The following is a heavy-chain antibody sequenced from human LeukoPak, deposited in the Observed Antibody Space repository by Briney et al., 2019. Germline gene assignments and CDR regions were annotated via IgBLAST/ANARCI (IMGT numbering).Heavy chain of an antibody. CDR3: ARGGDLYYFDY. Sequence: PGGSLRLSCAVSGFTFSDYYMSWIRQTPGKGLEWVSYISSSGSTIYYADSVKGRFSVSRHNPKNSVYVQLNSLRDEDTAVYYCARGGDLYYFDYWGQGTLVTVSS. D-gene: IGHD4-17*01. CDR1: GFTFSDYY. J-gene: IGHJ4*02. CDR2: ISSSGSTI. V-gene: IGHV3-11*04.